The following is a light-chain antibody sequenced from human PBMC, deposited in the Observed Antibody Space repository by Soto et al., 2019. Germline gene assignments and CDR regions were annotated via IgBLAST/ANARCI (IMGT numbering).Light chain of an antibody. J-gene: IGLJ1*01. CDR3: AAWDDSLNGYV. CDR1: TSDVGGYNY. CDR2: EVS. V-gene: IGLV2-14*01. Sequence: QSVLTQPASVSGSPGQSITISCTGTTSDVGGYNYVSWYQQHPGKAPKLMIYEVSNRPSGVSNRFSGSKSGNTASLTISGLQAEDEAAYICAAWDDSLNGYVFGLGTKLTVL.